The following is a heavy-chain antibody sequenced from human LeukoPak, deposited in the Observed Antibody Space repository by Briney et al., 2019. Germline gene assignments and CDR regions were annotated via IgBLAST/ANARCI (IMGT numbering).Heavy chain of an antibody. CDR3: ARDPRRGFNFDY. Sequence: ASVKVSCKASGYTFTSYGISWVRQAPGQGLEWMGWISAYNGNTNYAQKLQGRVTMTTDTSTSTAYMELRSLRSEDTAVYYCARDPRRGFNFDYWGQGTLVTVSS. CDR1: GYTFTSYG. V-gene: IGHV1-18*01. J-gene: IGHJ4*02. CDR2: ISAYNGNT. D-gene: IGHD3-10*01.